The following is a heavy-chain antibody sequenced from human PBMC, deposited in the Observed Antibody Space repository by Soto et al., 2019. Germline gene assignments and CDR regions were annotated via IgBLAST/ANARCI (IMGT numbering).Heavy chain of an antibody. Sequence: GGSLRLSCAASGFTFSSYAMSWVRQAPGKGLEWVSAIGDSSDNTYYADSVKGRFTISRDNSKNTVYLQMSGLRAEDTAVYYCANSPATATSFGYYYYMDVWGKGTTVTVSS. J-gene: IGHJ6*03. V-gene: IGHV3-23*01. CDR1: GFTFSSYA. CDR3: ANSPATATSFGYYYYMDV. D-gene: IGHD3-10*01. CDR2: IGDSSDNT.